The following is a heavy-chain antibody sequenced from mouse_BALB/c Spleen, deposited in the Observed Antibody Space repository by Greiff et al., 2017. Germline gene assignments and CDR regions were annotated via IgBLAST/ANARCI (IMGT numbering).Heavy chain of an antibody. CDR3: ANGNYYFDY. D-gene: IGHD2-1*01. Sequence: EVQLQQSGPELVKPGASVKMSCKASGYTFTDYYMKWVKQSHGKSREWIGDINPNNGDTFYNQKFKGKATLTVDKSSSTAYMQLNSLTSGDSAVYYCANGNYYFDYWGQGTTLTVSS. CDR1: GYTFTDYY. J-gene: IGHJ2*01. V-gene: IGHV1-26*01. CDR2: INPNNGDT.